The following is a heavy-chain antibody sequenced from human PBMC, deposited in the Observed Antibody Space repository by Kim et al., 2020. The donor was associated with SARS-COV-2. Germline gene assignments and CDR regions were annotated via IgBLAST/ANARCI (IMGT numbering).Heavy chain of an antibody. CDR2: K. J-gene: IGHJ6*02. V-gene: IGHV3-33*01. Sequence: KYYAASGKGRITISRDNSKNTLYLQMNSLGAEDTAVYYCARVASYYYGMDVWGQGTTVTVSS. CDR3: ARVASYYYGMDV.